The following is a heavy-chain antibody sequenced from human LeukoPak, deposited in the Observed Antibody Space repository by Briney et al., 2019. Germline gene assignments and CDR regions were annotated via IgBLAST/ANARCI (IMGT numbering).Heavy chain of an antibody. CDR2: ISYDGSNK. Sequence: GGSLRLSCAASGFTFSSYGMHWVRQAPGKGLEWVAVISYDGSNKYYADSVKGRFTISRDNAKNSLYLQMNSLRAEDTAVYYCARDGPYSGYYFDYWGQGTLVTVSS. D-gene: IGHD6-19*01. V-gene: IGHV3-30*03. CDR1: GFTFSSYG. CDR3: ARDGPYSGYYFDY. J-gene: IGHJ4*02.